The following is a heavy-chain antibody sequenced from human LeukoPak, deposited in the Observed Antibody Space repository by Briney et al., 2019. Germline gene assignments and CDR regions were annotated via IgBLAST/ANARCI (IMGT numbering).Heavy chain of an antibody. D-gene: IGHD3-16*01. V-gene: IGHV1-18*01. CDR2: ISAYNGNT. J-gene: IGHJ4*02. CDR3: ARDTKTTTMAGGSDY. Sequence: ASVKVSCKAVGFTFTSYGVSWVRQAPGQGLEWMGWISAYNGNTHFAQKLQDRVTLATDTSTSTAYMELRSLTSDDTAVYFCARDTKTTTMAGGSDYWGQGTLVTVSS. CDR1: GFTFTSYG.